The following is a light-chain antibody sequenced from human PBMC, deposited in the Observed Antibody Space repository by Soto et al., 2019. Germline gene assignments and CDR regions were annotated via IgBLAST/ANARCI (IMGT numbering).Light chain of an antibody. CDR2: GAS. J-gene: IGKJ1*01. CDR1: QTISSTY. CDR3: QQYGSSSWT. Sequence: EMVLTQSPGTLSLTPGERATLSCRASQTISSTYLAWYQQKPGQAPRLLIYGASNRATGIPDRFSGSGSGTDFTLTISRLETEDFAVFSCQQYGSSSWTFGQGTKV. V-gene: IGKV3-20*01.